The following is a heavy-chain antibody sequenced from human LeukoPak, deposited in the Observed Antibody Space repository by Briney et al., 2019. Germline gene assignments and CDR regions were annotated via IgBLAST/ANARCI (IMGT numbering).Heavy chain of an antibody. J-gene: IGHJ6*03. CDR2: IYTSGST. V-gene: IGHV4-4*07. CDR3: ASSSWSRSYYYYYMDV. D-gene: IGHD6-13*01. Sequence: SETLSLTYTVSGGSISSYYWSWIRQPAGKGLEWIGRIYTSGSTNYNPSLKSRVTMSVDTSKNQFSLKLSSVTAADTAVYYCASSSWSRSYYYYYMDVLGKGTTVTVSS. CDR1: GGSISSYY.